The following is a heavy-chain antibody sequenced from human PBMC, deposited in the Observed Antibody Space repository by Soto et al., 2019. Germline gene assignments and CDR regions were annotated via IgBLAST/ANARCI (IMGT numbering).Heavy chain of an antibody. CDR1: GGSISSYY. J-gene: IGHJ6*02. Sequence: SETLSLTCTVSGGSISSYYWSWVRQPPGKGLEWIGYIYYSGITNYNPSLKSRVTISVDTSKKQFSLKLSSVTAADTAVYYCARRAWFGESYALHVSGQATSVT. CDR2: IYYSGIT. CDR3: ARRAWFGESYALHV. D-gene: IGHD3-10*01. V-gene: IGHV4-59*01.